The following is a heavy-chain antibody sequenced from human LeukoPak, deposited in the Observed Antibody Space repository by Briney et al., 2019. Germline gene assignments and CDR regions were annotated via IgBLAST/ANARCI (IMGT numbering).Heavy chain of an antibody. Sequence: GRSLRLSCAASGFAFSNYAMHWVRQAPGKGLEWVALISYDGSNKYYADSVKGRFTISRDNANNSLYLQMNSLRPEDTAVYYCASEAYCGGDCYEVFDSWGQGTLVTVSS. J-gene: IGHJ4*02. CDR3: ASEAYCGGDCYEVFDS. CDR2: ISYDGSNK. CDR1: GFAFSNYA. V-gene: IGHV3-30-3*01. D-gene: IGHD2-21*02.